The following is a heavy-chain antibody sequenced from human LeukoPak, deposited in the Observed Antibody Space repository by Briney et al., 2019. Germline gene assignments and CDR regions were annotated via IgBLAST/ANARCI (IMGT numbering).Heavy chain of an antibody. Sequence: GGSLRLSCAPPVFTFDIYWMHWVRQTPEKGLVWVSHIKSDGSFTSYADSVKGRFTISRDNAKNTLYLQMNSLRAEDTAMYYCTRDLGVWGQGTTVTVSS. CDR1: VFTFDIYW. V-gene: IGHV3-74*01. CDR3: TRDLGV. J-gene: IGHJ6*02. CDR2: IKSDGSFT. D-gene: IGHD7-27*01.